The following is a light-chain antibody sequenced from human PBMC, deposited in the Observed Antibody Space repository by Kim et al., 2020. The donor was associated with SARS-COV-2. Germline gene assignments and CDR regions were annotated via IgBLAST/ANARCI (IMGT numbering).Light chain of an antibody. V-gene: IGLV3-1*01. CDR1: KLGDKY. CDR3: QAWHSSTVV. CDR2: QDS. Sequence: SYELTQPPSVSVSPGQTASITCSGDKLGDKYACWYQQKPGQSPVLVIYQDSKRPSGIPERFSGSNSGNTATLTISGTQPMDEADYYCQAWHSSTVVFGGG. J-gene: IGLJ2*01.